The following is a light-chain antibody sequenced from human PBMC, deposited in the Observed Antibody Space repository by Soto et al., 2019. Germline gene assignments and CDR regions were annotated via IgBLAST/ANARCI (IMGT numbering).Light chain of an antibody. J-gene: IGKJ1*01. Sequence: EIVLMQSPGTLSLSPGERATLSCRASQTVTSNSLAWYHQKPGQAPRLLIYGASSRATGIPDRFSGSGSGTDFTLTISRLEPEDCAVYYCQVYGSSARTFGQGTKVDIK. CDR2: GAS. CDR1: QTVTSNS. V-gene: IGKV3-20*01. CDR3: QVYGSSART.